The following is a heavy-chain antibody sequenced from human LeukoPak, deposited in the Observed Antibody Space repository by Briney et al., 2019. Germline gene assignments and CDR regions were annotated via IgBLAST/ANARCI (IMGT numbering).Heavy chain of an antibody. D-gene: IGHD3-22*01. CDR3: ARHGVTSSGYYWD. J-gene: IGHJ4*02. V-gene: IGHV4-39*01. Sequence: SETLSLTCTVSGGSISSSNYYWGWIRQPPGKGLEWIGSIYSGGSTYHNPSLKSRVTISVDTSKSQVSLKLSSVTAADTAVYYCARHGVTSSGYYWDWGQGTLVTVSS. CDR1: GGSISSSNYY. CDR2: IYSGGST.